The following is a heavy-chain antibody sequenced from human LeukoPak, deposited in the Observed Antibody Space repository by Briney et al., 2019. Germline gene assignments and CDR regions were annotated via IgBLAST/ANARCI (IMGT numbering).Heavy chain of an antibody. CDR2: ISSSGSTI. D-gene: IGHD3-22*01. CDR3: ARAPYYDSSGYLDY. CDR1: GFTFSSYE. V-gene: IGHV3-48*03. Sequence: GGSLRLSCAASGFTFSSYEMNWVRQAPGKGLEWVSYISSSGSTIYYADSVKGRFTISRDNAKNSLYLQMNSLRAEGTAVYYCARAPYYDSSGYLDYWGQGTLVTVSS. J-gene: IGHJ4*02.